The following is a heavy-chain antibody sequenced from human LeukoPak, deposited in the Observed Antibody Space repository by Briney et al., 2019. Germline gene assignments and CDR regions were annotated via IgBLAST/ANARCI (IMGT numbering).Heavy chain of an antibody. Sequence: SETLSLTCTVSGXSISSYFWSWIRQPPGKGLEWIGHIYYSGSTNYNPSLKSRVTVSVDTSKTQFSLKLSSVTAADTAVYYCARGAGNYYFYGMDVWGQGTTVTVSS. J-gene: IGHJ6*02. CDR3: ARGAGNYYFYGMDV. V-gene: IGHV4-59*01. CDR1: GXSISSYF. CDR2: IYYSGST.